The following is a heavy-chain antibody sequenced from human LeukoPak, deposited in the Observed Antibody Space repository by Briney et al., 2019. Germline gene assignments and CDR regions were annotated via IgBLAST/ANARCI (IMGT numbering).Heavy chain of an antibody. Sequence: PGGSLRLSCAASGFTFSSYWMHWVRQAPGKGLVWVSRINSDGSSTSYADSVKGRFTISRDNAKNTLYLQMNSLRAEDTAVYYCARAGDRYYYYYMDVWGKGTTVTVSS. CDR1: GFTFSSYW. J-gene: IGHJ6*03. CDR2: INSDGSST. D-gene: IGHD7-27*01. V-gene: IGHV3-74*01. CDR3: ARAGDRYYYYYMDV.